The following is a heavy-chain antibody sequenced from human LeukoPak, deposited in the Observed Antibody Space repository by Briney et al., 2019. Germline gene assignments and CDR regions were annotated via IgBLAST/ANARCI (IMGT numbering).Heavy chain of an antibody. Sequence: ASVKVSCKASGYTFTSYDINWVRRATGQGRKCMGWMNPNSGNTGYAQKFQGRVTMTSNPYISTAYMELSSLRSEDTAVYYGARESGLYGSGSRYWGQGTLVTVSS. D-gene: IGHD3-10*01. J-gene: IGHJ4*02. CDR2: MNPNSGNT. V-gene: IGHV1-8*01. CDR3: ARESGLYGSGSRY. CDR1: GYTFTSYD.